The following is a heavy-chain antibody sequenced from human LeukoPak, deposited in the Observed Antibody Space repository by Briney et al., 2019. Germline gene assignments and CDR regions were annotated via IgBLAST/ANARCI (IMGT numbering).Heavy chain of an antibody. CDR1: GFTFSNAW. CDR3: SNSGSDY. D-gene: IGHD3-10*01. J-gene: IGHJ4*02. V-gene: IGHV3-15*01. Sequence: GGSLRFSCAASGFTFSNAWMSWVSQAPGKGLEWVVRIKRKTDGGTTDYSAPVKGRFTISRDDSKNMLYLQMNSLKTEDTAVYYCSNSGSDYWGQGTLVTVSS. CDR2: IKRKTDGGTT.